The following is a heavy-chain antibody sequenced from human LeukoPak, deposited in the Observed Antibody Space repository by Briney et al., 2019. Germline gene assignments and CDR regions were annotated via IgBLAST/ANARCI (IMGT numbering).Heavy chain of an antibody. D-gene: IGHD5-18*01. V-gene: IGHV1-69*04. J-gene: IGHJ5*02. CDR3: ARDPGYSYGYNH. CDR1: GGTFSSYA. Sequence: SVKVSCKASGGTFSSYAISWVRQAPGQGLEWMGRIIPILGIANYAQKFQGRVTITADKSTSTAYMELSSLRSEDTAVYYCARDPGYSYGYNHWGQGTLVTVSS. CDR2: IIPILGIA.